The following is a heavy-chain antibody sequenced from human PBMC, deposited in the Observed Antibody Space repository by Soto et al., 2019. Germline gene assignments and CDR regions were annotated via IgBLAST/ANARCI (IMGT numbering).Heavy chain of an antibody. V-gene: IGHV6-1*01. J-gene: IGHJ5*01. D-gene: IGHD2-2*01. CDR1: GDSVSSNSAA. Sequence: SQTLSLTCAISGDSVSSNSAAWNWIRLPPSRGLEWLGRTYYSSKWYNDYVVSVKSRITINPDTSKNQFALQLNSVTPEVTAVYYCARLQGTSWFDSWGQGTLVTVSS. CDR3: ARLQGTSWFDS. CDR2: TYYSSKWYN.